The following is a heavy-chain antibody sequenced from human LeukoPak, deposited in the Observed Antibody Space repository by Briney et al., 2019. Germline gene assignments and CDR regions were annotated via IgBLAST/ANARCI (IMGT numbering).Heavy chain of an antibody. V-gene: IGHV3-20*04. J-gene: IGHJ6*03. D-gene: IGHD3-9*01. CDR2: INWNGGST. CDR1: GFTFDDYG. CDR3: ARVTFDPRAGYYYYMDV. Sequence: GGSLRLSCAASGFTFDDYGMSWVRQAPGKGLEWVSGINWNGGSTVYADSVKGRFTISRDNAKNSLFLQMNSLRAEDTALYYCARVTFDPRAGYYYYMDVWGKGTTVTVSS.